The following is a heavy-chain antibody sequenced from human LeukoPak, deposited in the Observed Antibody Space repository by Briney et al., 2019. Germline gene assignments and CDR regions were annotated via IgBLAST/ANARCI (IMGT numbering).Heavy chain of an antibody. CDR3: ARDLGGIYFDY. D-gene: IGHD1-26*01. CDR2: IHFSGST. CDR1: AASLSGNY. V-gene: IGHV4-59*01. Sequence: SETLSLTCTVSAASLSGNYWSWIRQPPGKGLEWIGSIHFSGSTNYNPSLRSRVTISVDTSKNQLSLKLSSVTAADTAVYYCARDLGGIYFDYWGQGTLVTVSS. J-gene: IGHJ4*02.